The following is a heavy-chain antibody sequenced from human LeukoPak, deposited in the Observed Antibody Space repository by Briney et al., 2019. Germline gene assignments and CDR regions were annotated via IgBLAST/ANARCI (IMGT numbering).Heavy chain of an antibody. CDR2: MNPNSGNT. D-gene: IGHD2-2*01. Sequence: ASVKVSCKASGYTFTSYDINWVRQATGQGLEWMGWMNPNSGNTVYAQKFQGRVTITRNTSISTAYMELSSLRSEDTAVYYCARGLVVPAARAMDVWGKGTTVTVSS. CDR3: ARGLVVPAARAMDV. J-gene: IGHJ6*04. V-gene: IGHV1-8*03. CDR1: GYTFTSYD.